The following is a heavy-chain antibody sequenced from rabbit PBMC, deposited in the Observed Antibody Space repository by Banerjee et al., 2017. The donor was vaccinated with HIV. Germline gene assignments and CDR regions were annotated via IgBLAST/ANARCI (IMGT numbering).Heavy chain of an antibody. Sequence: QEQLVESGGGLVQPEGSLTLTCTASGFDFSSSYYMCWVRQAPGKGPEWIACIYTGDGRTYYASWAKGRFTISKTSSTTVTLQMTSLTAADTATYFCARRGSDWGDDLWGQGTLVTVS. D-gene: IGHD4-1*01. J-gene: IGHJ3*01. CDR1: GFDFSSSYY. V-gene: IGHV1S45*01. CDR2: IYTGDGRT. CDR3: ARRGSDWGDDL.